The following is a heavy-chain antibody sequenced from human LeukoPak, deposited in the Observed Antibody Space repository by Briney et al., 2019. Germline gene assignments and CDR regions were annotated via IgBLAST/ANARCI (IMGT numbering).Heavy chain of an antibody. CDR1: GGSISSYY. CDR3: ARDRATQGGFDI. D-gene: IGHD5-12*01. CDR2: IYYSGST. V-gene: IGHV4-59*01. Sequence: SETLSLTCTVSGGSISSYYWSWIRQPPGKGLEWIGYIYYSGSTNYKSSLKSRVTISVDTSKNQFSLKLSSVTAADTAVYYCARDRATQGGFDIWGHGTMATVSS. J-gene: IGHJ3*02.